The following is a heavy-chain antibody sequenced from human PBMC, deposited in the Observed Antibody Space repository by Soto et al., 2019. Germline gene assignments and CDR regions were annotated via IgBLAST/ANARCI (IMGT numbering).Heavy chain of an antibody. CDR3: ARVFSDSSSFFDP. CDR1: GGSISSYY. V-gene: IGHV4-59*06. J-gene: IGHJ5*02. Sequence: SETLSLTCTVSGGSISSYYWIWIRQPPGKGLEWIGYIYYSGSTSYNPSLKSRVTISVDTSKNHFSLKLSSVTAADTAVYYCARVFSDSSSFFDPWGQGTLVTVSS. CDR2: IYYSGST. D-gene: IGHD6-13*01.